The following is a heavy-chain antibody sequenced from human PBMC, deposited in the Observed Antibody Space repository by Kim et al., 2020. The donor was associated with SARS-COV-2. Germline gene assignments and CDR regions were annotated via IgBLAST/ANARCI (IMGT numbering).Heavy chain of an antibody. D-gene: IGHD6-13*01. V-gene: IGHV4-59*13. J-gene: IGHJ4*02. CDR2: IYYSGST. CDR1: GGSISSYY. Sequence: SETLSLTCTVSGGSISSYYWSWIRQPPGKGLEWIGYIYYSGSTNYNPSLKSRVTISVDTSKNQFSLKLSSVTAADTAVYYCARGGFSSSWYSVYYFDYWGQGTLVTVSS. CDR3: ARGGFSSSWYSVYYFDY.